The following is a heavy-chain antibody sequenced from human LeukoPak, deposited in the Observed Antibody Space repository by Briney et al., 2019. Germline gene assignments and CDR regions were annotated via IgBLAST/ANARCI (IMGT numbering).Heavy chain of an antibody. CDR2: ISGDGGST. J-gene: IGHJ6*03. CDR3: ARGQTTVTTGYYYYYMDV. V-gene: IGHV3-43*02. D-gene: IGHD4-17*01. CDR1: GFTFDDYA. Sequence: GGSLRLSCAASGFTFDDYAMHWVRQAPGKGLEWVSLISGDGGSTYYADSVKGRFTISRDNSKNTLYLQMNSLRAEDTAVYYCARGQTTVTTGYYYYYMDVWGKGTTVTVSS.